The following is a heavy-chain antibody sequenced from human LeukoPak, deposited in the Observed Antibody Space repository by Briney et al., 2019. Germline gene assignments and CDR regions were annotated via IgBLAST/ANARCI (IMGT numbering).Heavy chain of an antibody. D-gene: IGHD5-12*01. Sequence: PSETLSLTCTVSGGSISSYYWNWIRQPAGKGLEWIGRIHTSASTEYNPSLKSRVTMSVDTSKNQFSLKLTSVTAADTAVYFCARDDNSGYSDDAFDIWGQGTLVTVSS. CDR3: ARDDNSGYSDDAFDI. V-gene: IGHV4-4*07. CDR1: GGSISSYY. J-gene: IGHJ3*02. CDR2: IHTSAST.